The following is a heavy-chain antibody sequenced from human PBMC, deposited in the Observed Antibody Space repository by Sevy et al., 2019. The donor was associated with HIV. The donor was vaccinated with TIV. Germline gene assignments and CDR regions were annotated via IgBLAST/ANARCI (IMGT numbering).Heavy chain of an antibody. D-gene: IGHD3-3*01. V-gene: IGHV3-23*01. J-gene: IGHJ5*02. CDR1: GFTFSNYA. Sequence: GGSLRLSCAASGFTFSNYAMSWVRQAPGKGLGWVSTISGSGDSTYYADSVKGRFTVSRDNSKNTRYLQMNSLIAEDTAVYYCAKGPLLRPFDPWGQGTLVTVSS. CDR3: AKGPLLRPFDP. CDR2: ISGSGDST.